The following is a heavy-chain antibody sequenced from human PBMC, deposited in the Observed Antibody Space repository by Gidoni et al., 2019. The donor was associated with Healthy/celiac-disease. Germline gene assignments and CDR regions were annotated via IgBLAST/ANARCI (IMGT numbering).Heavy chain of an antibody. Sequence: QVQLVQSGAEVKKPGASGKVSGKESGGTFSSYASSGVRQAPGQGLEWMGRILPILGIANYAPKFQGRVTITADKSTSTAYMELISLSSEATAVYSCARSLTPGSSVYYSSGYYLGFDYWCQGTLVTVSS. CDR3: ARSLTPGSSVYYSSGYYLGFDY. CDR1: GGTFSSYA. D-gene: IGHD3-22*01. V-gene: IGHV1-69*04. J-gene: IGHJ4*02. CDR2: ILPILGIA.